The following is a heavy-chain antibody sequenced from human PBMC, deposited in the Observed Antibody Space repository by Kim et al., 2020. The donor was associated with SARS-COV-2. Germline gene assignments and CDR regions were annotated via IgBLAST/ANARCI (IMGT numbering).Heavy chain of an antibody. CDR3: ATFIAAAATFDY. Sequence: SETLSLTCTVSGGSISSYYWSWIRQPPGKGLEWIGYIYYSGSTNYNPSLKSRVTISVDTSKNQFSLKLSSVTAADTAVYYCATFIAAAATFDYWGQGTLVTVSS. J-gene: IGHJ4*02. D-gene: IGHD6-13*01. CDR2: IYYSGST. CDR1: GGSISSYY. V-gene: IGHV4-59*01.